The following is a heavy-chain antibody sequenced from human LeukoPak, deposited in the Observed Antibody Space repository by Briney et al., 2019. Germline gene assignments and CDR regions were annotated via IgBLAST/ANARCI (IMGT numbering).Heavy chain of an antibody. D-gene: IGHD3-22*01. CDR3: ARGRQDVTMIVVVMTAVSYYLDV. V-gene: IGHV4-34*01. CDR1: GGSFSGYY. CDR2: MNPSGST. J-gene: IGHJ6*03. Sequence: PSETLSLTCAVYGGSFSGYYWTWIRQTPEKGLEWIGEMNPSGSTSYNPPLKSRVTISVDTSKNQFSLKLSSVTAADMAVYYCARGRQDVTMIVVVMTAVSYYLDVWGKGTTVTVS.